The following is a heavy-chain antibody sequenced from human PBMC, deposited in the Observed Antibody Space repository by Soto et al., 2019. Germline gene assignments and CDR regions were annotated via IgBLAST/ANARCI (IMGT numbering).Heavy chain of an antibody. V-gene: IGHV2-5*02. CDR3: AHRRSGYSYGSPLDY. J-gene: IGHJ4*02. CDR1: GFSLSTSGVG. CDR2: IYWDDDK. Sequence: QITLKESGPTLVKPTQTLTLTCTFSGFSLSTSGVGVGWIRQPPGKALEWLALIYWDDDKRYSPSLKSRLTITKDPSKNQVVLTMTNMDPVDTATYYCAHRRSGYSYGSPLDYWGQGTLVTVSS. D-gene: IGHD5-18*01.